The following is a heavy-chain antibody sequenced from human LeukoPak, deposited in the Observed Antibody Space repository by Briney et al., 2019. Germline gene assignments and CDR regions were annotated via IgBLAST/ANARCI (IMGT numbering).Heavy chain of an antibody. Sequence: SVKVSCKAPGGTFSSYAISWVRQAPGQGLEWMGRIIPILGIANYAQKFQGRVTITADKSTSTAYMELSSLRSEDTAVYYCARCQTKYYYGSGSYSYYFDYWGQGTLVTVSS. D-gene: IGHD3-10*01. CDR3: ARCQTKYYYGSGSYSYYFDY. CDR2: IIPILGIA. V-gene: IGHV1-69*04. J-gene: IGHJ4*02. CDR1: GGTFSSYA.